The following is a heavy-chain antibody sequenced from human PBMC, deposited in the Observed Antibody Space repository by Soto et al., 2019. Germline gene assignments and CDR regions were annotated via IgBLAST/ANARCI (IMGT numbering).Heavy chain of an antibody. CDR2: IIPIFGTE. D-gene: IGHD3-22*01. CDR1: GGTFSSYA. V-gene: IGHV1-69*12. J-gene: IGHJ4*02. Sequence: QVQLVQSGAEVKKPGSSVKVSCKASGGTFSSYAISWVRQAPGQGLEWMGGIIPIFGTENYAQKFQGRVTITADESTSTAYMELSSLRAEDTAVYYCARAVVVVTTLKYFDYWGQGTLVTVSS. CDR3: ARAVVVVTTLKYFDY.